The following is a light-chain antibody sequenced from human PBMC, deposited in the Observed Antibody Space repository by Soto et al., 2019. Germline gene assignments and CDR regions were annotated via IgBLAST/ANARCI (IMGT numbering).Light chain of an antibody. J-gene: IGLJ1*01. CDR2: GVT. V-gene: IGLV2-14*03. CDR3: SSFTSTSPLAL. CDR1: SSDFGGYDV. Sequence: QSVLAQSASVSGSPGQSITMSCTGTSSDFGGYDVVSWYQQYPGKAPQLLIYGVTYRPSGVSHRFSGSKSGNTASLTISGLQTEDEADYYCSSFTSTSPLALFGPGTKVTVL.